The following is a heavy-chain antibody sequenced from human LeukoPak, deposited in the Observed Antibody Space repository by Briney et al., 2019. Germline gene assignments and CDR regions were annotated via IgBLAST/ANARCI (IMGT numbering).Heavy chain of an antibody. V-gene: IGHV5-10-1*01. D-gene: IGHD2-2*01. Sequence: KVSCKASGYTFTGYYMHWVRQAPGQGLEWMGRIDPSDSYTNYSPSFQGHVTISADKSISTAYLQWSSLKASDTAMYYCARPPRYCSSTSCPLDYWGQGTLVTVSS. J-gene: IGHJ4*02. CDR2: IDPSDSYT. CDR3: ARPPRYCSSTSCPLDY. CDR1: GYTFTGYY.